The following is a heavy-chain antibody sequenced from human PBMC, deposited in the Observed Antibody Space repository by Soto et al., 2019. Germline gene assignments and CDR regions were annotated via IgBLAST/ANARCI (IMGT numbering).Heavy chain of an antibody. CDR2: INADNGNT. D-gene: IGHD3-3*01. CDR3: ARDPVLITIFGVAPFDY. J-gene: IGHJ4*02. V-gene: IGHV1-3*01. CDR1: GYTFTSYA. Sequence: GASVKVSCKASGYTFTSYAMHWVRQAPGQRLEWMGWINADNGNTKYAQKLQGRVTMTTDTSTSTAYMELRSLRSDDTAVYYCARDPVLITIFGVAPFDYWGQGTLVTVSS.